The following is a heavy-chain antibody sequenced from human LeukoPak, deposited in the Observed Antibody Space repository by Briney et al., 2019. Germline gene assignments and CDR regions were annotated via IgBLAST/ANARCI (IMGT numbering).Heavy chain of an antibody. CDR2: INHSGST. Sequence: SSETLSLTCAVYGGSFSGYYWSWIRQPPGKGLEWIGEINHSGSTNYNPSLKSRVTISVDTSKNQFSLKLSSVTAADTAVYYCARHDIVTGYYHRHFDYWGPGTLVTVSS. CDR3: ARHDIVTGYYHRHFDY. CDR1: GGSFSGYY. J-gene: IGHJ4*01. D-gene: IGHD3-9*01. V-gene: IGHV4-34*01.